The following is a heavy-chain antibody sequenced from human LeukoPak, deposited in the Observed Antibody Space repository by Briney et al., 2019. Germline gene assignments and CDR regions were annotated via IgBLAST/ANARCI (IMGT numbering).Heavy chain of an antibody. Sequence: GGSLRLSCAASGFTFSSYSMNWFRQAPGKGLEWVGFIRSKAYGGTTEYAASVKGRFTISRDDSKSIAYLQMNSLKTEDTAVYYCTRDYYGSGSQSYVDYWGQGTLVTVSS. CDR3: TRDYYGSGSQSYVDY. D-gene: IGHD3-10*01. V-gene: IGHV3-49*03. J-gene: IGHJ4*02. CDR2: IRSKAYGGTT. CDR1: GFTFSSYS.